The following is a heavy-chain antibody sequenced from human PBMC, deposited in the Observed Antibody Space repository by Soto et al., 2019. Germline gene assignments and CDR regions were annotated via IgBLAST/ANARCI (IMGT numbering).Heavy chain of an antibody. CDR3: ARPYLDTSGYYASTEY. Sequence: GGSLRLSCSASGFTFSSYEMSWVRQAPGKGLEWISYISVTGTTTYYAASVQGRFTISRDNSRNSLFLQMHRLRAEDTAVYYCARPYLDTSGYYASTEYWGQGTLVTAPQ. CDR1: GFTFSSYE. D-gene: IGHD3-22*01. V-gene: IGHV3-48*03. CDR2: ISVTGTTT. J-gene: IGHJ1*01.